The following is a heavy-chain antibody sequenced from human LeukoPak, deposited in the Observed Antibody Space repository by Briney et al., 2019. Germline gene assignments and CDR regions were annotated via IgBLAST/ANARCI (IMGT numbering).Heavy chain of an antibody. J-gene: IGHJ4*02. CDR3: AKGGGFGKYYFDY. V-gene: IGHV3-66*01. CDR2: IYSGGST. CDR1: GFTLSSNY. Sequence: GGSLRLSCAASGFTLSSNYVGWVRQAPGKGLEWVSHIYSGGSTYHADSVKGRFTISRDTSENMVFLQMNSLRAEDTAVYYCAKGGGFGKYYFDYWVQGTLVTVSS. D-gene: IGHD3-16*01.